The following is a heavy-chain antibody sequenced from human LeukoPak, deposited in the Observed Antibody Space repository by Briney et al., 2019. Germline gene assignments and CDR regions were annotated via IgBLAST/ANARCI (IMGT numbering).Heavy chain of an antibody. CDR3: ARGTLYRGWSYYLDF. CDR2: IYYSGST. J-gene: IGHJ4*02. V-gene: IGHV4-59*12. CDR1: GGSISSYS. D-gene: IGHD6-19*01. Sequence: SETLSLTCTVSGGSISSYSWSWIRQPPGKGREWIGYIYYSGSTNYNPSLKSRVTISVDMSKNHFSLRLRSVTAADTAMYYCARGTLYRGWSYYLDFWGQGSQVTVSS.